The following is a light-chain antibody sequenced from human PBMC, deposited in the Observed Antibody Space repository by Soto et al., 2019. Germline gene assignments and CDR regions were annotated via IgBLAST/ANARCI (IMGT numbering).Light chain of an antibody. Sequence: EIVLTQSPGTLSLSPGERATLSCRASQSVSSSYLAWYQQKPGQAPRLLIYGASRSATGIPDRFSGSGAGTEFTLTIIRLEPEDFAVYYCQQYDSSPPTVGQGTRLEIK. V-gene: IGKV3-20*01. CDR3: QQYDSSPPT. J-gene: IGKJ5*01. CDR1: QSVSSSY. CDR2: GAS.